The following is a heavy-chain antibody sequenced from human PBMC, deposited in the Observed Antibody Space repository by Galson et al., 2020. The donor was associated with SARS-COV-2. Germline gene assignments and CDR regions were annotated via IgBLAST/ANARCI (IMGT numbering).Heavy chain of an antibody. CDR2: LYYSGST. CDR3: AREAHHPTYYDFWSGSSGGVYGMDV. CDR1: GGSISSYY. V-gene: IGHV4-59*01. D-gene: IGHD3-3*01. Sequence: ETSETLSLTCTVSGGSISSYYWSWIRQPPGKGLEWIGYLYYSGSTNYNPSLKSRVTITVDTSKNQFSLKLSSVTAADTAVYYCAREAHHPTYYDFWSGSSGGVYGMDVWGQGTTVTVSS. J-gene: IGHJ6*02.